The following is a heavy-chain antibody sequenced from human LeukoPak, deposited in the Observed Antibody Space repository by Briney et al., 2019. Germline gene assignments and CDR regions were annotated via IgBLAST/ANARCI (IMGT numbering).Heavy chain of an antibody. Sequence: GGSLRLSCAASGFTFSSYNMNWVRQAPGKGLEWVSSISSSSSYIYYADSVKGRFTISRDNAKNSLYLQMNSLRAEDTAVYYCARNPLLGIAAAGSVDYWGQGTLVTVSS. J-gene: IGHJ4*02. CDR3: ARNPLLGIAAAGSVDY. D-gene: IGHD6-13*01. V-gene: IGHV3-21*01. CDR2: ISSSSSYI. CDR1: GFTFSSYN.